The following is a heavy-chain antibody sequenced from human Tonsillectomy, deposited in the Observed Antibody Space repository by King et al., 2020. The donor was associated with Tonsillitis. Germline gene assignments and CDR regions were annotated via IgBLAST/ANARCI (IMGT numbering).Heavy chain of an antibody. V-gene: IGHV3-30*18. Sequence: VQLVESGGGVVQPGRSLRLSCAASGFTFSSYGIHWVRQAPGKGLEWVAFISYDGGNKYYADSVKGRFTISRDNSKNTVYLQMNSLRAVDTAVYYCAKQYSHTCWGFDYWGQGTLVSVSS. CDR3: AKQYSHTCWGFDY. J-gene: IGHJ4*02. CDR1: GFTFSSYG. D-gene: IGHD3-16*01. CDR2: ISYDGGNK.